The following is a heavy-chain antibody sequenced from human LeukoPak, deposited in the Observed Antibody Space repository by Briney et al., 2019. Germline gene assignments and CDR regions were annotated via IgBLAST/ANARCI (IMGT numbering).Heavy chain of an antibody. CDR3: ARDLGGSDDY. CDR1: GGSISSSSYY. J-gene: IGHJ4*02. V-gene: IGHV4-39*07. CDR2: IYYSGST. Sequence: SETLSLTCTVSGGSISSSSYYWGWIRQPPGKGLEWIGSIYYSGSTYYNPSLKSRVTISVDTSKNQFSLKLSSVTAADTAVYYCARDLGGSDDYWGQGTLVTVSS. D-gene: IGHD1-26*01.